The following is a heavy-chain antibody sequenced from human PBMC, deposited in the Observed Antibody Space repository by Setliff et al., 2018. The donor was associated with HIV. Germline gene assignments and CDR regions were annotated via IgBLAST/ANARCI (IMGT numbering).Heavy chain of an antibody. CDR3: AREGQEGYYDSSGYGNDAFDI. J-gene: IGHJ3*02. CDR2: IYYSGST. Sequence: SETLSLTCNVSGDSLNTYYWSWIRQPPGKGLEWIGYIYYSGSTNYNPSLKSRVTISVDTSKNQFSLKLSSVTAADTAVYYCAREGQEGYYDSSGYGNDAFDIWGQGTMVTVSS. CDR1: GDSLNTYY. D-gene: IGHD3-22*01. V-gene: IGHV4-59*01.